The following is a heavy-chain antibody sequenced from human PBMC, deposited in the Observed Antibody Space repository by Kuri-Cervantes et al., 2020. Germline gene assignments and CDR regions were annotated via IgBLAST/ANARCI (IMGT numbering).Heavy chain of an antibody. D-gene: IGHD6-13*01. J-gene: IGHJ4*02. V-gene: IGHV1-69*13. CDR2: IIPIFGTA. Sequence: SVKVSCKASGYTFSSFGISWVRQAPGQGLEWMGGIIPIFGTANYAQKFQGRVTITADESTSTAYMELSSLRSEDTAVYYCARGRRGSSWNYFDYWGQGTLVTVSS. CDR1: GYTFSSFG. CDR3: ARGRRGSSWNYFDY.